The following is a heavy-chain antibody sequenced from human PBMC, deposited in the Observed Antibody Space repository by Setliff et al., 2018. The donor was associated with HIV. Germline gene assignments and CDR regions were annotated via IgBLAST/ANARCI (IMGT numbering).Heavy chain of an antibody. J-gene: IGHJ6*03. D-gene: IGHD3-22*01. CDR2: MNPNSGNT. CDR3: ARARRDSYDRGRRNHYYIDV. Sequence: VASVKVSCKASGYTFSSNDINWVRQATGQGLEWMGWMNPNSGNTGYAQKFQGGVTMTRDTSISTAYMELNNLKFEDTAVYYCARARRDSYDRGRRNHYYIDVWGEGTTVTVSS. CDR1: GYTFSSND. V-gene: IGHV1-8*01.